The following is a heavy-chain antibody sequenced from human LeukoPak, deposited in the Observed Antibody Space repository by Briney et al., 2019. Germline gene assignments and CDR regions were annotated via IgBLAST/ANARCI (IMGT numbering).Heavy chain of an antibody. CDR3: AREHSGYDS. D-gene: IGHD5-12*01. CDR1: GYTFTNYY. J-gene: IGHJ5*02. CDR2: INPSGGST. V-gene: IGHV1-46*01. Sequence: ASVKVSCKASGYTFTNYYMHWVRQAPGQGLEWMGIINPSGGSTNYAQKFQGRVTLTRDTSTSTVYMELSSLRSEDTAVYYCAREHSGYDSWGQGTLLTVSS.